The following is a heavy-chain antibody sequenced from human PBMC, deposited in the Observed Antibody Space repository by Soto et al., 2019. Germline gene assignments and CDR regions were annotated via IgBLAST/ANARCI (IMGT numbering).Heavy chain of an antibody. D-gene: IGHD1-26*01. CDR2: MNPNSGNT. Sequence: QVQLVQSGAEVKKPGASVKVSCKASGYTFTSYDINWVRQATGQGLEWMGWMNPNSGNTGYAQKFHGRVTMTRNTAISTAYMDLSRLVSEDTAVYYSARENSGSYRFDYRGQGTLVIVSS. J-gene: IGHJ4*02. CDR1: GYTFTSYD. V-gene: IGHV1-8*01. CDR3: ARENSGSYRFDY.